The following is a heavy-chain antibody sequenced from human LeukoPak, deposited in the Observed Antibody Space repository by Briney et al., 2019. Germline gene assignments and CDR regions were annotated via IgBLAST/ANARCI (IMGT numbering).Heavy chain of an antibody. CDR1: GYTFTSYD. CDR2: MKPNSGNT. J-gene: IGHJ4*02. Sequence: ASVTVSCKASGYTFTSYDINWVRQAAGQGVEWMGWMKPNSGNTVYAQKFQGRVTMTRNTSISTAYMELSSLRSEDTAVYYCARGPSVSDFDYWGQGTLVTVSS. D-gene: IGHD3-16*01. CDR3: ARGPSVSDFDY. V-gene: IGHV1-8*01.